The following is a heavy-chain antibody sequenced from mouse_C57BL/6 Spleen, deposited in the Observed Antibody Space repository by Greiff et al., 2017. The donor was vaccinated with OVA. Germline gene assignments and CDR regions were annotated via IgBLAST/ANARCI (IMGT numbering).Heavy chain of an antibody. Sequence: EVQLQQSGPELVKPGASVKISCKASGYSFTGYYMNWVKQSPEKSLEWIGEINPSTGGTTYNQKFKAKATLTVDKSSSTAYMQLKSLTSEDSAVYYCARDGGDYWGQGTSVTVSS. CDR2: INPSTGGT. D-gene: IGHD2-3*01. CDR1: GYSFTGYY. V-gene: IGHV1-42*01. CDR3: ARDGGDY. J-gene: IGHJ4*01.